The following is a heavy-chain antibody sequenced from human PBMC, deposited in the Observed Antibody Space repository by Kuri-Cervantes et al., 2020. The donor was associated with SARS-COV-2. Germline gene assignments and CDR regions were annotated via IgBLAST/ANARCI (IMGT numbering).Heavy chain of an antibody. CDR1: GFTFSDHY. Sequence: LSLTCAASGFTFSDHYMDWVRQAPGKGLEWVGCTRNKANSYTTEYAASVKGRFTISRDDSKNSLYLQMNSLKTEDTAVYYCARGNYYDSSGYFYYYGMDVWGQGTTVTVSS. J-gene: IGHJ6*02. CDR3: ARGNYYDSSGYFYYYGMDV. CDR2: TRNKANSYTT. D-gene: IGHD3-22*01. V-gene: IGHV3-72*01.